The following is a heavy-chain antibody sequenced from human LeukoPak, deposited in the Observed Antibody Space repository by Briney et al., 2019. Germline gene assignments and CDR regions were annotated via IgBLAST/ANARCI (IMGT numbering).Heavy chain of an antibody. J-gene: IGHJ4*02. CDR2: IDYSGST. V-gene: IGHV4-39*07. Sequence: SETLSLTCSVSNGSISSSRYFWGWIRQPPGKGLEWIGSIDYSGSTYYNPSLKSRVTISVDTSENHFSLDLSSVTAADTAVYYCARDRSSSWYKDFDYWGQGTLVTVSS. D-gene: IGHD6-13*01. CDR3: ARDRSSSWYKDFDY. CDR1: NGSISSSRYF.